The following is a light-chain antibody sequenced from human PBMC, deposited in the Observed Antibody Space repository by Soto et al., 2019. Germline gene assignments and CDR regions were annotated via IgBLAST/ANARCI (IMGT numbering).Light chain of an antibody. Sequence: QSVLTQPPSASGSPGQSVTISCTGTSSDVGGYNYVSWYQQHPGKAPKLMIYEVSKRPSGVPDRFSGSKSGNTASLTVSGLQDEDEADYYCSSYAGSNNYVFGTGTKVTV. V-gene: IGLV2-8*01. CDR3: SSYAGSNNYV. CDR2: EVS. J-gene: IGLJ1*01. CDR1: SSDVGGYNY.